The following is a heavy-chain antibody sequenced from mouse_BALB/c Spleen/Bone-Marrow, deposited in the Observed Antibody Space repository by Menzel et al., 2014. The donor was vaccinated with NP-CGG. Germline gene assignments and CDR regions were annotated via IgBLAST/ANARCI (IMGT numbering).Heavy chain of an antibody. CDR3: TKALMIVTGPMDY. D-gene: IGHD2-4*01. V-gene: IGHV3-6*02. Sequence: EVKLEESGPGLVKPSQSLSLTCSVTGYSITGGYFWNWIRQFPGNKLEWMGYISYDGSNNYNPSLKNRISIIRDTSRNQFFLKLNSVTTEDTAEYFCTKALMIVTGPMDYWGQGTSVTVSS. CDR2: ISYDGSN. J-gene: IGHJ4*01. CDR1: GYSITGGYF.